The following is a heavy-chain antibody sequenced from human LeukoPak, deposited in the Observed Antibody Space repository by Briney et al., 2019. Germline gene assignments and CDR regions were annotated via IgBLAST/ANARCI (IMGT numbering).Heavy chain of an antibody. J-gene: IGHJ4*02. D-gene: IGHD6-13*01. V-gene: IGHV3-23*01. CDR1: GFTFSSYA. CDR3: AKAPVGGSSSFRSRSPYYFDY. Sequence: GGSLRLSCAASGFTFSSYAMSWVRQAPGKGLEWVSAISGSGGSTYYADSVKGRFTISRDNSKNTLYLQMNSLRAEDTAVYYCAKAPVGGSSSFRSRSPYYFDYWGQGTLVTVSS. CDR2: ISGSGGST.